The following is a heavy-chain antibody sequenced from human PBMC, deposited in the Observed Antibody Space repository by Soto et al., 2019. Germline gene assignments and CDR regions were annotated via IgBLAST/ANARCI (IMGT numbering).Heavy chain of an antibody. CDR2: MHPNRGNT. Sequence: QVQLVQSGAEVKKPGGSVKVSCKASGYTFINHEINWIRQAPGQGLEWMGWMHPNRGNTIIAQNFQGRLTLTRDTSETTAHMELNSLTSDDTAVYYCARGGPTLRYYEWLSLWGQGTLVTVSS. D-gene: IGHD3-9*01. CDR3: ARGGPTLRYYEWLSL. V-gene: IGHV1-8*01. CDR1: GYTFINHE. J-gene: IGHJ4*02.